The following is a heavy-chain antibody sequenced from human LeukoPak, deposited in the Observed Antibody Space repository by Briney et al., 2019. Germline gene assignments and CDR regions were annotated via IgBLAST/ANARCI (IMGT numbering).Heavy chain of an antibody. CDR1: GGSISSGDYY. V-gene: IGHV4-30-4*08. CDR3: AEGYCSSTSCYGLSSSSYYFDY. CDR2: IYYSGST. J-gene: IGHJ4*02. Sequence: NPSQTLSLTCTVSGGSISSGDYYWSWIRQPPGKGLEWIGYIYYSGSTYYNPSLKSRVTISVDTSKNQFSLKLSSVTAADTAVYYCAEGYCSSTSCYGLSSSSYYFDYWGQGTLVTVSS. D-gene: IGHD2-2*01.